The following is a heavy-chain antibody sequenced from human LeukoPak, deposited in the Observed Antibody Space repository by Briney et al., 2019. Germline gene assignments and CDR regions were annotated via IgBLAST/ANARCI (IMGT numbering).Heavy chain of an antibody. J-gene: IGHJ4*02. CDR3: ARDPTGTTGS. D-gene: IGHD1-1*01. CDR1: GFTFSSYS. Sequence: PGGSLRLSCAASGFTFSSYSMNWVRQAPGKGLEWVSYISSSSSTIYYADSVKGRFTISRDNAKNSLYLQMNSLRAEDTAVYYCARDPTGTTGSWGQGTLVTVSS. V-gene: IGHV3-48*01. CDR2: ISSSSSTI.